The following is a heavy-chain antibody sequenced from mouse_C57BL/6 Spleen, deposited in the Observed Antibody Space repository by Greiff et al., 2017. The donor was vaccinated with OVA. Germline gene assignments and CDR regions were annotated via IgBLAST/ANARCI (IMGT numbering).Heavy chain of an antibody. D-gene: IGHD4-1*01. V-gene: IGHV1-85*01. CDR1: GYTFTSYD. CDR3: ARSLLGRKNYYAMDY. J-gene: IGHJ4*01. Sequence: QVQLQQSGPELVKPGASVKLSCKASGYTFTSYDINWVKQRPGQGLEWIGWIYPRDGSTKYNEKFKGKATLTVDTSSSTAYMELHSLTSGDSAVYFCARSLLGRKNYYAMDYWGQGTSVTVSS. CDR2: IYPRDGST.